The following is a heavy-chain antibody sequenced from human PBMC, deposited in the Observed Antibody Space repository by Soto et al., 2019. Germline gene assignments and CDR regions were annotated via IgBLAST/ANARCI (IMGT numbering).Heavy chain of an antibody. CDR1: GGSIGGSNYF. Sequence: LSLTCTVSGGSIGGSNYFWGWIRQSPGTGLEWLGTIYSSGTTYYSPSLKSRITMSLDTSKNQFSLNLGSVTAADTAVYYCTRRRLGLRSVSHMEVWGQGNTVTVSS. D-gene: IGHD3-10*01. J-gene: IGHJ6*01. V-gene: IGHV4-39*01. CDR2: IYSSGTT. CDR3: TRRRLGLRSVSHMEV.